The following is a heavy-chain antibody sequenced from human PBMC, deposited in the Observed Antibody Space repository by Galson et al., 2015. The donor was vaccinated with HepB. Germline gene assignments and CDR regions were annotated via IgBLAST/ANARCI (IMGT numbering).Heavy chain of an antibody. Sequence: SVKVSCKASGYTFTSYYMHWVRQAPGQGLEWMGIINPSGGSTSYAQKFQGRVTMTRDTSTGTVYMELSSLRSEDTAVYYCARPPRIAAAGSGAFDIWGQGTMVTVSS. CDR3: ARPPRIAAAGSGAFDI. D-gene: IGHD6-13*01. J-gene: IGHJ3*02. CDR1: GYTFTSYY. V-gene: IGHV1-46*03. CDR2: INPSGGST.